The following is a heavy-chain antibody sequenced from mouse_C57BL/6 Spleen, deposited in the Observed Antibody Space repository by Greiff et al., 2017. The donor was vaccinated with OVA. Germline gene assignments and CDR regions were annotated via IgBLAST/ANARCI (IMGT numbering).Heavy chain of an antibody. Sequence: EVKLVESGPELVKPGASVKISCKASGYSFTDYNMNWVKQSNGKSLEWIGVINPNYGTTSYNQKFKGKATLTVDQSSSTAYMQLNSLTSEDSAVYYCAREGYYYGSSFARAMDYWGQGTSVTVSS. J-gene: IGHJ4*01. D-gene: IGHD1-1*01. CDR1: GYSFTDYN. V-gene: IGHV1-39*01. CDR3: AREGYYYGSSFARAMDY. CDR2: INPNYGTT.